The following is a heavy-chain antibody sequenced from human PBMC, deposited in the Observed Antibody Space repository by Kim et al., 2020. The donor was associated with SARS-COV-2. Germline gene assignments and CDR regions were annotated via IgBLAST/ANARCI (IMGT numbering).Heavy chain of an antibody. V-gene: IGHV4-59*01. D-gene: IGHD1-26*01. CDR2: IYYSGST. CDR1: GGSISSYY. CDR3: AGYSTNEAFDI. J-gene: IGHJ3*02. Sequence: SETLSLTCTVSGGSISSYYWSWIRQPPGKGLEWIGYIYYSGSTNYNPSLKSRVTISVDTSKNQFSLKLSSVTAADTAVYYCAGYSTNEAFDIWGQGTMVTVSS.